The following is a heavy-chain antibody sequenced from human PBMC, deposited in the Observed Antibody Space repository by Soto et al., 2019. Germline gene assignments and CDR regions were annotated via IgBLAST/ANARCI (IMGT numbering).Heavy chain of an antibody. V-gene: IGHV4-39*07. J-gene: IGHJ6*02. CDR3: AGYYGSGSDAHPYYYYGMDV. Sequence: QLQLQESGPGLVKPSETLSLTCTVSGGSISSSSYYWGWIRQPPGKGLEWIGSIYYSGSTYYNPSLKSRDTISVDTSKNQFSLKLSSVTAADTAVYYCAGYYGSGSDAHPYYYYGMDVWGQGTTVTVSS. CDR2: IYYSGST. D-gene: IGHD3-10*01. CDR1: GGSISSSSYY.